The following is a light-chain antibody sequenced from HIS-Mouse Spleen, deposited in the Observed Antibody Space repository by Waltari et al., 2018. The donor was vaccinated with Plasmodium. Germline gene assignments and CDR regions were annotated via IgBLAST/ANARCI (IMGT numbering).Light chain of an antibody. V-gene: IGKV1-8*01. CDR2: AAS. J-gene: IGKJ4*01. CDR3: QQYYSYLLT. CDR1: QGISSY. Sequence: MTQSPSSFSASTGDRVTITCRASQGISSYLAWYQQKPGKAPKLLIYAASTLQSGVPSRFSGSGSGTDFTLTISCLQSEDFATYYCQQYYSYLLTFGGGTKVEIK.